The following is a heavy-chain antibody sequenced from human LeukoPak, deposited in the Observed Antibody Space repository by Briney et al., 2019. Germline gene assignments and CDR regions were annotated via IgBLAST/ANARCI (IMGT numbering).Heavy chain of an antibody. Sequence: GESLKISCKGFGYGFTTYWIGWVRQMPGKGLEWMGIIYPRDSDTRYSPSFQGQVTISADKSISTAYLQWSRLKASDTAVYYCARSPTGWFDSWGQGTLVTVSS. V-gene: IGHV5-51*01. CDR1: GYGFTTYW. J-gene: IGHJ5*01. CDR3: ARSPTGWFDS. CDR2: IYPRDSDT. D-gene: IGHD1-1*01.